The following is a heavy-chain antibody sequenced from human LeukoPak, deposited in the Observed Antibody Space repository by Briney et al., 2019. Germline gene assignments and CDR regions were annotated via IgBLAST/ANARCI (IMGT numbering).Heavy chain of an antibody. CDR2: ISGYNGNT. D-gene: IGHD3-22*01. CDR1: GYTFTSYG. Sequence: PEASVKVSCKASGYTFTSYGITWVRQAPGQGLEWMGWISGYNGNTNYAQNLQGRVTMTTDTSTNTAYMELRSLRSDDTAVYYCARDGRHRYYYDSSGFYGGWFDPWGQGTLVTVSS. V-gene: IGHV1-18*01. J-gene: IGHJ5*02. CDR3: ARDGRHRYYYDSSGFYGGWFDP.